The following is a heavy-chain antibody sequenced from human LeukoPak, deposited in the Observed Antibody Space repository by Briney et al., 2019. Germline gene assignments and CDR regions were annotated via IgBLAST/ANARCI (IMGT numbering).Heavy chain of an antibody. CDR1: GGTFSSYT. CDR3: AFQAGDILTGSFDY. J-gene: IGHJ4*02. D-gene: IGHD3-9*01. CDR2: IIPIPGIA. V-gene: IGHV1-69*02. Sequence: ASVKVSCKASGGTFSSYTISWVRQAPGQGLEWMGRIIPIPGIANYAQKFQGRVTITADKSTSTAYMELSSLRSEDTAVYYCAFQAGDILTGSFDYWGQGTLVTVSS.